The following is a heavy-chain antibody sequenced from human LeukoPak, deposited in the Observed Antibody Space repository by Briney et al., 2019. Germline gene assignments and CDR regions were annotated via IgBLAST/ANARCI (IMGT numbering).Heavy chain of an antibody. CDR2: IYTGGST. V-gene: IGHV3-53*01. D-gene: IGHD3-10*01. J-gene: IGHJ3*02. Sequence: PGGSLRLSCAASGFTVSSNYMSYIRQAPGKGLEWVSVIYTGGSTYYADSVKGRFTISRDDSKNTLYLQMNSLRAEDTAVYYCAREGRAQCFDIWGQGTMVTVSS. CDR3: AREGRAQCFDI. CDR1: GFTVSSNY.